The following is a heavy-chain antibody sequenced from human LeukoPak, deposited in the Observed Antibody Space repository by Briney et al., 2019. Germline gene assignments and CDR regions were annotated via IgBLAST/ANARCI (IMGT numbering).Heavy chain of an antibody. V-gene: IGHV4-34*01. J-gene: IGHJ4*02. CDR3: ARGSGDYSI. CDR1: GGSFTGYY. Sequence: KPSETPSLTCAISGGSFTGYYWSWLRQPPGKGLEWIGEINRGSTNYNRSLNSRVTMSVDTAKNQFSLKLTSVTAADTAVYYCARGSGDYSIWGQGALVIVS. D-gene: IGHD4-17*01. CDR2: INRGST.